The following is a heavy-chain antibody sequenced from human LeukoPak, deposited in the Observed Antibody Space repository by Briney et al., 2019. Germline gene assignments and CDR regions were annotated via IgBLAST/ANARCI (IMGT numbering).Heavy chain of an antibody. Sequence: ASVKVSCKASGYTFTGYYMHWVRQAPGQGLEWMGWINPNSGGTNYAQKFQGRVTMTRDTSISTAYMELSRLRSDDTAVYYCARELTSRRWFDTWGQGTLVTVSS. CDR2: INPNSGGT. CDR3: ARELTSRRWFDT. V-gene: IGHV1-2*02. CDR1: GYTFTGYY. J-gene: IGHJ5*02.